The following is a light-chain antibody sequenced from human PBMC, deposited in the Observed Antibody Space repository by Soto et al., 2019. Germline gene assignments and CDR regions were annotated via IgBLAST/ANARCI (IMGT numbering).Light chain of an antibody. J-gene: IGKJ2*01. CDR3: QQYYSLPYT. CDR1: QSVLYSSNNKNY. Sequence: DIVMTQSPDSLAVSLGERATINCKSSQSVLYSSNNKNYLVWYQQKSGQPPKLLISWASTRESGVPDRFSGGGSGTDFTLTISSLQAADVAVYYCQQYYSLPYTFGQGTKLEIK. V-gene: IGKV4-1*01. CDR2: WAS.